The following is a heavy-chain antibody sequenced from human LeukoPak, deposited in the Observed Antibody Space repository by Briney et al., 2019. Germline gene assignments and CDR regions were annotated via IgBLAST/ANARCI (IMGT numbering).Heavy chain of an antibody. D-gene: IGHD3-22*01. V-gene: IGHV4-4*07. CDR2: IYTSGTS. CDR1: GGSISGYY. CDR3: ARHLYESRGQASFDY. Sequence: SETLSLTCTVSGGSISGYYWSWIRQPAGKGLEWIGRIYTSGTSNYNPSLKSRVTMSVDTSKNQFSVKLSSVTASDTAMYYCARHLYESRGQASFDYWGQGTLVTVSS. J-gene: IGHJ4*02.